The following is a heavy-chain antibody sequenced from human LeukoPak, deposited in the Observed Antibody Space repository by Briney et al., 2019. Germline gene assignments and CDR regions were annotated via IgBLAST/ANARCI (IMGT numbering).Heavy chain of an antibody. D-gene: IGHD2-2*01. V-gene: IGHV3-7*01. CDR3: ARDPSTMPFDY. CDR1: GFAISSYW. CDR2: IKQDGSEK. Sequence: GGSLRLSCAASGFAISSYWMSWVRQAPGKGLEWVANIKQDGSEKHYVDSVKGRFTISRDNAKNSLYLQMNSLRAEDTAVYYCARDPSTMPFDYWGQGTLVTVSS. J-gene: IGHJ4*02.